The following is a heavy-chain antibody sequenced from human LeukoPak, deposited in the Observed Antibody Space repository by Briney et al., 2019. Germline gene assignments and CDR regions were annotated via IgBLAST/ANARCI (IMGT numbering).Heavy chain of an antibody. CDR2: IIPIFGTA. CDR1: GGTFSSYA. Sequence: SVKVSCKASGGTFSSYAISWVRQAPGQGLEWMGGIIPIFGTANYAQKFQGRVTITADESTSTAYMELSSLRSEDTAVYYCASLLGGYSSGWYDFDYWGQGTLVTVSS. D-gene: IGHD6-19*01. V-gene: IGHV1-69*13. CDR3: ASLLGGYSSGWYDFDY. J-gene: IGHJ4*02.